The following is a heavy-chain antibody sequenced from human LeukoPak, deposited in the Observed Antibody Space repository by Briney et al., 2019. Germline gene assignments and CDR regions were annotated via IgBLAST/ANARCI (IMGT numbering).Heavy chain of an antibody. V-gene: IGHV3-7*01. CDR2: IKQDGSEK. Sequence: AGGSLRLSCTASGFTFGDYAMSWVRQAPGKGLEWVANIKQDGSEKHYVDSVKGRFTISRDNAKNSLYLQMNSLRAEDTAVYYCARVRAKQLQYYFDYWGQGTLVTVSS. J-gene: IGHJ4*02. CDR1: GFTFGDYA. CDR3: ARVRAKQLQYYFDY. D-gene: IGHD6-13*01.